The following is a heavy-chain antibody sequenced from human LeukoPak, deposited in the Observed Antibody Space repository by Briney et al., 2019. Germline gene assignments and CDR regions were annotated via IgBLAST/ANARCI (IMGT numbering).Heavy chain of an antibody. CDR3: ARDPGSPYYYCMDV. J-gene: IGHJ6*03. CDR1: GFTFRTYS. Sequence: PGGSLRLSCAASGFTFRTYSMHWVRQAPGKGLEWVSSISRSSSDIYYADPVKGRFTISRDTAKNSLFLQMNSLRAEDTAIYYCARDPGSPYYYCMDVWGKGITVTVSS. D-gene: IGHD5-12*01. V-gene: IGHV3-21*01. CDR2: ISRSSSDI.